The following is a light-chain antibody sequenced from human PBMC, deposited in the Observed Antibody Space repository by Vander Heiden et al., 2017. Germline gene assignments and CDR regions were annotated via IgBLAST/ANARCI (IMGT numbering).Light chain of an antibody. J-gene: IGKJ1*01. Sequence: DIQMTQSPSSLSASVGDRVTITCRASQSISSYLNWYQQKPGKAPKLLIYAASSLQSGVPLSFSGSGSGTDFTLTISRLQPEDFATYYCQQRDSTPSTFGQGTKVEIK. CDR2: AAS. CDR1: QSISSY. V-gene: IGKV1-39*01. CDR3: QQRDSTPST.